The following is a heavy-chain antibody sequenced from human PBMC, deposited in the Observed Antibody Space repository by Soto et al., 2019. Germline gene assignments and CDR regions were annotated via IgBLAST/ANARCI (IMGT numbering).Heavy chain of an antibody. CDR1: GGTFSSYA. CDR2: VIPMFGTA. CDR3: ARGSVPAAMPSYFDY. Sequence: ASVKVSCKASGGTFSSYAISWVRQAPGQGLEWLGGVIPMFGTASYAQKFQGRVTITADESTSTAYMELSSLRSEDTAVYYCARGSVPAAMPSYFDYWGQGTLVTVSS. D-gene: IGHD2-2*01. V-gene: IGHV1-69*13. J-gene: IGHJ4*02.